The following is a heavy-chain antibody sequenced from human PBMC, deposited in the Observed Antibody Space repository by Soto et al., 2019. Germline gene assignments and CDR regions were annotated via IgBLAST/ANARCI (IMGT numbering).Heavy chain of an antibody. CDR2: ISAHNGNT. D-gene: IGHD1-1*01. CDR3: ARGRYGDY. CDR1: GYAFTTYG. J-gene: IGHJ4*02. V-gene: IGHV1-18*01. Sequence: QVHLVQSGAEVKKPGASVKVSCKGSGYAFTTYGITWVRQAPGQGLEWMGWISAHNGNTNYAQKLQGRVTVTRDTSTSTAYIELSSRRSDDTAVYYCARGRYGDYWGQGALVTGSS.